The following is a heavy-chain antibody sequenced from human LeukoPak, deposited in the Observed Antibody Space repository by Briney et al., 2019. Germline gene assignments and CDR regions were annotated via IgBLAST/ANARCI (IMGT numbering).Heavy chain of an antibody. CDR1: GFTFSSYA. CDR3: ARGSNWLTYYFDY. V-gene: IGHV3-23*01. D-gene: IGHD7-27*01. CDR2: ISGSGGST. Sequence: GGSLRLSCAASGFTFSSYAMSWVRQAPGKGLEWVSAISGSGGSTYYADSVKGRFTISRDNAKNSLYLQMNSLRAEDTALYYCARGSNWLTYYFDYWGQGTLVTVSS. J-gene: IGHJ4*02.